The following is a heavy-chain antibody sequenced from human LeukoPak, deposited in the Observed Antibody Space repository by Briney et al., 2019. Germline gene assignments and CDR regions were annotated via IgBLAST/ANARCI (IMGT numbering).Heavy chain of an antibody. CDR3: SRESGAFCPFGY. J-gene: IGHJ4*02. Sequence: PSETLSLTCGVSGGSIRSTNWWSWVRQPPGQGLEWIGEISPSGQTNYSPSLNGRVTMSLDESRNQLSLNLTSVTAADTAIYYCSRESGAFCPFGYWGQGTLVIVPP. CDR1: GGSIRSTNW. CDR2: ISPSGQT. D-gene: IGHD1-26*01. V-gene: IGHV4/OR15-8*02.